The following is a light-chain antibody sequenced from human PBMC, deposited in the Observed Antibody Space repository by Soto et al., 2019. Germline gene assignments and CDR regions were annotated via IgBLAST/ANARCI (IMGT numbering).Light chain of an antibody. CDR2: AAS. J-gene: IGKJ1*01. Sequence: AIRMTQSPSSFSASTGDRVTITCRASHGISSYLAWYQQKPGKAPKLLIYAASTLQSGVPSRFSGSGSGTDFTLTISCLQSEDFATYCCQQYYSYPRTVGQGTKVEIK. V-gene: IGKV1-8*01. CDR1: HGISSY. CDR3: QQYYSYPRT.